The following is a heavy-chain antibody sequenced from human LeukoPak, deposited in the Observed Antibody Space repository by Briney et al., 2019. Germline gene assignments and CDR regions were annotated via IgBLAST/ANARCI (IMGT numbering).Heavy chain of an antibody. CDR3: ASYSGYAQ. CDR2: MNPNSGNT. Sequence: ASVKVSCKASGYTFSSYDVNWVRQATGQGLEWMGWMNPNSGNTGYAQKFQGRVTISRNTSITTAYMELSGLTSEDTAVYYCASYSGYAQWGQGTLVTVSS. D-gene: IGHD5-12*01. V-gene: IGHV1-8*03. CDR1: GYTFSSYD. J-gene: IGHJ4*02.